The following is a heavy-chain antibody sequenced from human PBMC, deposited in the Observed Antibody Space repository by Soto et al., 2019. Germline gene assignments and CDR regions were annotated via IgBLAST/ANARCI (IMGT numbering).Heavy chain of an antibody. Sequence: DVQLLESGGGLVQPGGCLRLYCVVSGFSFNYAIIWVRQAPGKGQEWVSGITGGGNTEYAASVKGRFTISRDNSKNTVYLQMNSLRAEDTAMYYCAKDAVYNDGLWLVSDWGQGTLVTVS. D-gene: IGHD2-21*01. CDR1: GFSFNYA. V-gene: IGHV3-23*01. CDR3: AKDAVYNDGLWLVSD. J-gene: IGHJ4*02. CDR2: ITGGGNT.